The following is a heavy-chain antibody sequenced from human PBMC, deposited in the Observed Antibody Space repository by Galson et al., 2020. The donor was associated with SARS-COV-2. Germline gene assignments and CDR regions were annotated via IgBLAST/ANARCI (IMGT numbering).Heavy chain of an antibody. V-gene: IGHV4-38-2*02. CDR3: ARILDY. CDR2: IYNSGTT. J-gene: IGHJ4*02. CDR1: GYSISSGYY. Sequence: SETLSLTCTVSGYSISSGYYWGWIRQPPGKGLEFIGSIYNSGTTYYNPSLRSRVTISVDTSQNQFSLKLTSVTAADTAVYYCARILDYCGQGTLVTVSS.